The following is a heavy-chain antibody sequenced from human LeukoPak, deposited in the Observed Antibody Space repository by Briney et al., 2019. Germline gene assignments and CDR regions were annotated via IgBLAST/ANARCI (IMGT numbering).Heavy chain of an antibody. CDR2: IVVGSGNR. CDR1: GFTFTSSA. Sequence: GTSVKVSCKASGFTFTSSAMQWVRQARGQRLEWIGWIVVGSGNRNYAQKFQERVSITRDMSTRTAYMELSSLRSEDTAVYYCAAGTAGRPDYFQHWGQGTLVTVSS. J-gene: IGHJ1*01. CDR3: AAGTAGRPDYFQH. D-gene: IGHD6-6*01. V-gene: IGHV1-58*02.